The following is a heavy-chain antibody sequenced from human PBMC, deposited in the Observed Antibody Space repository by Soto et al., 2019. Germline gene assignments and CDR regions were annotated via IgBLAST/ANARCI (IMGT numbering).Heavy chain of an antibody. CDR1: GCSISSYY. Sequence: SETLSLTCTFSGCSISSYYLSWIRPPPGKGLEWIGYIYYSGSTNYSPSLKSRVTISVDTSKNQFSLKLSSVTAADTAVYYCARVIVGDIAAVGNWFEPWGQGTLVTVSS. V-gene: IGHV4-59*01. J-gene: IGHJ5*02. D-gene: IGHD6-13*01. CDR3: ARVIVGDIAAVGNWFEP. CDR2: IYYSGST.